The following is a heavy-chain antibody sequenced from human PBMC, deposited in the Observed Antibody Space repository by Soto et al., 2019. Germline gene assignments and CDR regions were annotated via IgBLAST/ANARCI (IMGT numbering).Heavy chain of an antibody. CDR1: GYSFTTYW. Sequence: XESLNISCKSSGYSFTTYWIGWVRQMPGKGLEWMGIIYPADSDTRYSPSFQGQVTISADKSISVVYLQWSSLKASDTAIYYCARTTGNFFSYFDYWGQGTPVTVSS. D-gene: IGHD1-7*01. V-gene: IGHV5-51*01. CDR3: ARTTGNFFSYFDY. CDR2: IYPADSDT. J-gene: IGHJ4*02.